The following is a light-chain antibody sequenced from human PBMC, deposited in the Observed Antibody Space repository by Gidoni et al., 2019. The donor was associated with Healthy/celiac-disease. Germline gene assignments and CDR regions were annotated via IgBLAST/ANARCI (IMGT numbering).Light chain of an antibody. CDR3: RQDYNYPRT. CDR2: AAS. CDR1: QGIRND. J-gene: IGKJ1*01. Sequence: AIQMTQSPSSLSASVGDRVTITCRASQGIRNDLGWYQQKPGKAPKLLIYAASSLQSGVPSRCSGSGSGTDFTLTISSLQPEDFATYYCRQDYNYPRTFGQGTKVEIK. V-gene: IGKV1-6*01.